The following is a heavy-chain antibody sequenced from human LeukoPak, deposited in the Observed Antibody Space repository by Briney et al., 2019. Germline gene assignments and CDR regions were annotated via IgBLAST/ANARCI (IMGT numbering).Heavy chain of an antibody. J-gene: IGHJ6*02. CDR3: ARVAAAGTVYGMDV. CDR1: GYTFTSYY. CDR2: INPNSGGT. V-gene: IGHV1-2*04. Sequence: GASVKVSCKASGYTFTSYYMHWVRQAPGQGLEWMGWINPNSGGTNYAQKFQGWVTMTRDTSISTAYMELSRLGSDDTAVYYCARVAAAGTVYGMDVWGQGTTVTVSS. D-gene: IGHD6-13*01.